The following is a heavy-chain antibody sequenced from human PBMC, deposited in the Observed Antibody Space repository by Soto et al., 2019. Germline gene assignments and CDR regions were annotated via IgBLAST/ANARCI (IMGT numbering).Heavy chain of an antibody. CDR1: GYTFTSYD. Sequence: ASVKVSCKASGYTFTSYDINWVRQATGQGLEWMGWMNPNSGNTGYAQKFQGRVTMTRNTSISTAYMELSSLRSEDTAVYYCARRPVLRFLEWLPKGWFDPWGQGTLVTVSS. J-gene: IGHJ5*02. CDR3: ARRPVLRFLEWLPKGWFDP. CDR2: MNPNSGNT. V-gene: IGHV1-8*01. D-gene: IGHD3-3*01.